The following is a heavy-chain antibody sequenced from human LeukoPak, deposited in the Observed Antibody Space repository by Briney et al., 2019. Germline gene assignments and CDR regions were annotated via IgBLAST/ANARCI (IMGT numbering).Heavy chain of an antibody. J-gene: IGHJ4*02. CDR2: ISPSGGSP. Sequence: ASVKVSCKPSGYTFTSYYMHSVRQAPGQGLEWMGLISPSGGSPTYAQKFQGRVTMTRHTSTSTVYMDLSRLTSEHTAVHYCPRGSGSYRGVLDYWGQETGVSVP. D-gene: IGHD1-26*01. CDR3: PRGSGSYRGVLDY. V-gene: IGHV1-46*01. CDR1: GYTFTSYY.